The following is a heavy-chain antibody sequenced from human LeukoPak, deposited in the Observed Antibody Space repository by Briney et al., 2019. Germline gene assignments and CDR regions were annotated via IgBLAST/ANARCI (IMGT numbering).Heavy chain of an antibody. CDR2: IKSDGRT. D-gene: IGHD3-22*01. V-gene: IGHV3-74*01. Sequence: PGRSLRLSCAAAGFTFSNYWMHWVRQAPGKGLVWVSRIKSDGRTNYADSVKGRFTISRGNAKNTLSLQMNSLRAEDTGVYYCARAPSEIGGYYPEYFRHWGQGTLVTVSS. CDR1: GFTFSNYW. J-gene: IGHJ1*01. CDR3: ARAPSEIGGYYPEYFRH.